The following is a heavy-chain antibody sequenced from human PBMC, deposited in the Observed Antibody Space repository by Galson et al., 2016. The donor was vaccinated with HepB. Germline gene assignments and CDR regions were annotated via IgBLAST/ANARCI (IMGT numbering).Heavy chain of an antibody. V-gene: IGHV3-48*02. CDR2: ISSRSGAT. Sequence: SLRLSCAASGFTFSTYTMSWVRQAPGKGLEWVSYISSRSGATYYADSVKGRFTISRDNAKNSLYLQMNSLRDEDTAVYYCATRLIRGQGTMVTVSS. J-gene: IGHJ3*02. CDR3: ATRLI. CDR1: GFTFSTYT.